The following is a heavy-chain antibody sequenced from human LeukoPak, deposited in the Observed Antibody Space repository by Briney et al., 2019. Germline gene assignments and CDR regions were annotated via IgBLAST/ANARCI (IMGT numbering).Heavy chain of an antibody. D-gene: IGHD3-22*01. V-gene: IGHV4-59*01. CDR1: GGSISSYY. J-gene: IGHJ6*03. CDR2: TYYSGST. CDR3: ARDRGDYDIAPYYYYYMDV. Sequence: SETLSLTCTVSGGSISSYYWSWIRQPPGKGLEWIGYTYYSGSTNYNPSLKSRVTISVDTSKNQFSLKLSSVTAADTAVYYCARDRGDYDIAPYYYYYMDVWGKGTTVTVSS.